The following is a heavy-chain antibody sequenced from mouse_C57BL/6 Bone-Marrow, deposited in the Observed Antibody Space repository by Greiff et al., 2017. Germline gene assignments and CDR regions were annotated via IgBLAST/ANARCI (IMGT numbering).Heavy chain of an antibody. V-gene: IGHV1-15*01. CDR3: TRKFCYAMDY. J-gene: IGHJ4*01. CDR1: GYTFTDYE. CDR2: IAPETGGT. Sequence: QVQLQQSGAELVRPGASVTLSCKASGYTFTDYEMHWVKQTPVHGLEWIGAIAPETGGTAYNQKFKGKAILTADKSSSTAYMELRSLTSEDSAVYYCTRKFCYAMDYWGQGTSVTVSS.